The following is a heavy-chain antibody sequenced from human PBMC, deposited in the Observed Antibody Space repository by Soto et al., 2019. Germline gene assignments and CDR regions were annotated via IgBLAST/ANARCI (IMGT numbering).Heavy chain of an antibody. D-gene: IGHD2-15*01. J-gene: IGHJ4*02. CDR2: IWYDGSNK. CDR1: GFTFSSYG. Sequence: GGSLRLSCAASGFTFSSYGMHWVRQAPGKGLEWVAVIWYDGSNKYYADSVKGRFTISRDNSKNTLYLQMNSLRAEDTAVYYCAGWYGGRGFDYWGQGTLVTVSS. CDR3: AGWYGGRGFDY. V-gene: IGHV3-33*01.